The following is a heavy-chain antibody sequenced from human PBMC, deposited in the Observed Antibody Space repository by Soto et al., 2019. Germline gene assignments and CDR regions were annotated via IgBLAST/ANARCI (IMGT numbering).Heavy chain of an antibody. CDR2: ISGFGDSI. D-gene: IGHD2-2*01. V-gene: IGHV3-23*01. CDR3: ARDAVVVVPAVIRNWFDP. J-gene: IGHJ5*02. CDR1: VFSFSSYG. Sequence: PGGSLRLSCAASVFSFSSYGMSWVRQAPGKGLEWVSGISGFGDSIYYADSVKGRFTISRDNSENTLYLQMNSLRAEDTAVYFCARDAVVVVPAVIRNWFDPWGQGTQVTVSS.